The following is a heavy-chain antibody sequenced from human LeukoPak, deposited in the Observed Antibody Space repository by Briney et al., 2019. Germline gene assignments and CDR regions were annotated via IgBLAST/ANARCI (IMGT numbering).Heavy chain of an antibody. V-gene: IGHV3-9*01. J-gene: IGHJ5*02. CDR1: GFTFDDYA. CDR2: ISWNSGSI. D-gene: IGHD4-17*01. Sequence: TGGSLRLSCAASGFTFDDYAMHWVRQAPGKGLEWASGISWNSGSIGYADSVKGRFTISRDNAKNSLYLQMNSLRAEDTALYYCAKGYGDYYNWFDPWGQGTLVTVSS. CDR3: AKGYGDYYNWFDP.